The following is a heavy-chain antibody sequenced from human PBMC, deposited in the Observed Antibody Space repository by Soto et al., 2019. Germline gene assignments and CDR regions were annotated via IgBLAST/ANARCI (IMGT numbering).Heavy chain of an antibody. Sequence: PSETLSLTCAVSGGSISAAGDSWSWIRQPPGGGLEWIGYLYHSGTFLYNPSLQTRLTLSLDRSNNQFSLTLNSVTAADTAVYYCARAQFYSGSGRYNNLMFDPWGQGIQVTVSS. CDR3: ARAQFYSGSGRYNNLMFDP. D-gene: IGHD3-10*01. J-gene: IGHJ5*02. V-gene: IGHV4-30-2*01. CDR2: LYHSGTF. CDR1: GGSISAAGDS.